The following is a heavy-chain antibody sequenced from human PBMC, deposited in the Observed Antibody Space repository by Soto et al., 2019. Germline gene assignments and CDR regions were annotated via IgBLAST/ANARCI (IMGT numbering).Heavy chain of an antibody. J-gene: IGHJ5*02. CDR3: ARKGSWET. Sequence: SETLSLTCTVSGGSISRGGYYWSWIRQHPGKGLEWIGYIYYSGSTYYNPSLKSRVTISVDTSKNQFSLKLSSVTAADTAGYFCARKGSWETWGQGTLVTVSS. D-gene: IGHD1-26*01. CDR1: GGSISRGGYY. V-gene: IGHV4-31*03. CDR2: IYYSGST.